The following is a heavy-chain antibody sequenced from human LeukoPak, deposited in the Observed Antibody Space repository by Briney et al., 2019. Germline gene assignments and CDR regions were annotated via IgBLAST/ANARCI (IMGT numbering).Heavy chain of an antibody. J-gene: IGHJ4*02. Sequence: GESLKISCKGSGYSFTSYWIGWVRQMPGKGLEWMGIIYPGDSDTRYSPSFQGQVTISADKSISTAYLQWSSLKASDTAMYYCARLDSVAVVAATAYYFDYWGQGTLVTVSS. CDR2: IYPGDSDT. CDR1: GYSFTSYW. V-gene: IGHV5-51*01. CDR3: ARLDSVAVVAATAYYFDY. D-gene: IGHD2-15*01.